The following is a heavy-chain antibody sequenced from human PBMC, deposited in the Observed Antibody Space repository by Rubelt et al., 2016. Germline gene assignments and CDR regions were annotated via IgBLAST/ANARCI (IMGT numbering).Heavy chain of an antibody. J-gene: IGHJ4*01. Sequence: WVRQAPGKGLEWVSSISSSSSYIYYADSVKGRFTTSRDNAKNSLYLQMNTLSAEDTAVYYCVRDVNWGRGTLVTVSS. CDR2: ISSSSSYI. V-gene: IGHV3-21*04. CDR3: VRDVN.